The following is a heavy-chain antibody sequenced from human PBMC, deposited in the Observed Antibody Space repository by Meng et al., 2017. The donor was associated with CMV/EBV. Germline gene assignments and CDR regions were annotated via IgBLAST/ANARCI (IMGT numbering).Heavy chain of an antibody. Sequence: TFSSYDIIWLRQAPRQELEWMGGLIPIFGTANYAQKFQGSVTITTDESTSTAYMELSSLRSEDTAVYYCARSLRYCSSTSCYTPVGYWGQGTLVTVSS. CDR1: TFSSYD. J-gene: IGHJ4*02. V-gene: IGHV1-69*05. D-gene: IGHD2-2*02. CDR2: LIPIFGTA. CDR3: ARSLRYCSSTSCYTPVGY.